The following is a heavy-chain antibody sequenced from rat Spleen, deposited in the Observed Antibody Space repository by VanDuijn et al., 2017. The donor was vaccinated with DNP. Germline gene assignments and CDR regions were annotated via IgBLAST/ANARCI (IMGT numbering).Heavy chain of an antibody. CDR3: ATSSYFGYDYGFAY. D-gene: IGHD1-7*01. CDR2: IIYDGSST. J-gene: IGHJ3*01. CDR1: GFTFSDYA. V-gene: IGHV5S10*01. Sequence: EVQLVESGGGLVQPGNSLKLSCAASGFTFSDYAMAWVRQSPKKGLEWVATIIYDGSSTYYRDSVRGRFTISRDYARSTLYLQMDSLRSEDTATYYCATSSYFGYDYGFAYWGQGTLVIVSS.